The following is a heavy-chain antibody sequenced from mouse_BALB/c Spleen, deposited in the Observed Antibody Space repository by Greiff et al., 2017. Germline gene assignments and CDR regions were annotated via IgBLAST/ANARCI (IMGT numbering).Heavy chain of an antibody. CDR1: GFTFSSYA. D-gene: IGHD2-14*01. CDR3: ARGYYRYDVGYAMDY. Sequence: EVKLVESGGGLVKPGGSLKLSCAASGFTFSSYAMSWVRQTPEKRLEWVASISSGGSTYYPDSVKGRFTISRDNARNILYLQMSSLRSEDTAMYYCARGYYRYDVGYAMDYWGQGTSVTVSS. V-gene: IGHV5-6-5*01. CDR2: ISSGGST. J-gene: IGHJ4*01.